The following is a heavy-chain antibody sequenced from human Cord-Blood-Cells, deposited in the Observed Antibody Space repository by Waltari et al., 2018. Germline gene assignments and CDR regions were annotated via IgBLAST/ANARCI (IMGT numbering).Heavy chain of an antibody. J-gene: IGHJ4*02. V-gene: IGHV3-23*01. CDR2: ISGSGGST. CDR1: GFTFSSYA. Sequence: EVQLLESGGGLVQPGGSLRLSCAAYGFTFSSYAMSCVRQAPGKGLEWVSAISGSGGSTYYADSVKGRFTISRDNSKNTLYLQMNSLRAEDTAVYYCAKAGRPNYWDLDFDYWGQGTLVTVSS. D-gene: IGHD1-7*01. CDR3: AKAGRPNYWDLDFDY.